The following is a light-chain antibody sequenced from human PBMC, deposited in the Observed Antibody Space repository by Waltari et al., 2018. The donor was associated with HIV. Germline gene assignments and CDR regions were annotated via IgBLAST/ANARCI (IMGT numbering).Light chain of an antibody. CDR2: DDT. V-gene: IGLV6-57*02. J-gene: IGLJ3*02. Sequence: FLLTQPHSVSESPGRTVTLPCTGGSRHIAPNCVQWYRQRPGSAPNTVIYDDTKRPSGVPDRFSGSSASSSNSASLTSSGLRTEDEADYDCHAYDGSNWVFGGGTKLTVL. CDR1: SRHIAPNC. CDR3: HAYDGSNWV.